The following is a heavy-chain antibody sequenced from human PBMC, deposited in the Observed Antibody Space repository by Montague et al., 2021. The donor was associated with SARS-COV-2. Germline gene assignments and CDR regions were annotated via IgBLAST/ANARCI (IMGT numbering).Heavy chain of an antibody. CDR1: GFSFSEYV. Sequence: SLRLSCAASGFSFSEYVMHWVRQAPGKGLKWVAIISYDGSNKYYAVSVKGRFTISRDNSKNTLFLQMSSLRAEDTAVYFCARDRDTRHTTPIDYWGQGTLVTVSS. J-gene: IGHJ4*02. CDR3: ARDRDTRHTTPIDY. V-gene: IGHV3-30*04. CDR2: ISYDGSNK. D-gene: IGHD2-15*01.